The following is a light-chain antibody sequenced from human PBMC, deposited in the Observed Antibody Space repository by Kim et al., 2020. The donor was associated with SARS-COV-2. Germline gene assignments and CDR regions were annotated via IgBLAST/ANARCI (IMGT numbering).Light chain of an antibody. J-gene: IGKJ1*01. CDR1: QGVGSQ. V-gene: IGKV3-11*01. Sequence: EVVLTQSPATLSLSPGEGATLSCRASQGVGSQLAWYQQKAGQAPRLVIYDASNWATGIPARFSGRGSGTDFTLTISSLEPEDFAVYFCQQRRFWPVTFGQGAKVDIK. CDR2: DAS. CDR3: QQRRFWPVT.